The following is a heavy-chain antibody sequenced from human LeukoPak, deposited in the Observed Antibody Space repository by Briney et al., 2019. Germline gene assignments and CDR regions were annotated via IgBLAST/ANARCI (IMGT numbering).Heavy chain of an antibody. J-gene: IGHJ4*02. CDR2: INPNSGGT. CDR1: GYTFTGYY. V-gene: IGHV1-2*02. CDR3: ARRVTAASGFDY. D-gene: IGHD6-13*01. Sequence: ASVKVSCKASGYTFTGYYMHWVRQAPGQGLEWMGWINPNSGGTSYAQKFQGRVTMTRDTSISTAYMDLNSLKSDDTAVYYCARRVTAASGFDYWGQGTLVTVSS.